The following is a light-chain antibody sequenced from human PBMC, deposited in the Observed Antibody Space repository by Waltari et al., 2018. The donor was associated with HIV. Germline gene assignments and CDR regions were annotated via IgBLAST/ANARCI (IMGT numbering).Light chain of an antibody. CDR2: RNK. CDR1: SSNSGSNY. Sequence: QSMLTQQPSASGTPGQRVTISCSGSSSNSGSNYVYWYQQVPGTAPKLLIYRNKQRTSGAPDRFSGSKSGTAASLAISGLRSEDEADYYCAAWDDSLSGWVFGGGTKLTVL. CDR3: AAWDDSLSGWV. V-gene: IGLV1-47*01. J-gene: IGLJ3*02.